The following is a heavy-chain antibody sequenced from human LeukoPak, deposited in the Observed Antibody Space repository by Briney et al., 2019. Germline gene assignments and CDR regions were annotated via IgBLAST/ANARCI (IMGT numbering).Heavy chain of an antibody. V-gene: IGHV4-31*03. J-gene: IGHJ5*02. CDR3: ARDRYQFGSDNWFDP. CDR1: GGSISSGGYY. CDR2: IYYSGST. D-gene: IGHD3-16*02. Sequence: PSETLSLTCTVSGGSISSGGYYWSWIRQHPGKGLEWIGYIYYSGSTYYNPSLKSRVTISVDTSKNQFSLKLSSVTAADTAVYYCARDRYQFGSDNWFDPWGQGTLVTVSS.